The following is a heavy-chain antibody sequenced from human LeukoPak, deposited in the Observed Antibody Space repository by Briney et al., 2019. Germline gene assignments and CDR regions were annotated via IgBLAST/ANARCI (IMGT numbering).Heavy chain of an antibody. D-gene: IGHD3-10*01. J-gene: IGHJ4*02. Sequence: GGSLRLSCTASGFTFGDYAMSWFRQAPGKGLEWVCFIRSKAYGGTTEYAASVKGRFTISRDDSKSIAYLQMNSLKTEDTAVYYCTRAVLLWFGELFQGDYWGQGTLVTVSS. CDR2: IRSKAYGGTT. CDR1: GFTFGDYA. CDR3: TRAVLLWFGELFQGDY. V-gene: IGHV3-49*03.